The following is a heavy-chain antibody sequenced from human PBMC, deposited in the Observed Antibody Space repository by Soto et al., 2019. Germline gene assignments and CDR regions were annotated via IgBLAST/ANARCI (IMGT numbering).Heavy chain of an antibody. CDR3: ARRRLFDYDSSGYYGIGAFDI. D-gene: IGHD3-22*01. CDR2: IYYSGST. CDR1: GGSISSSSYY. V-gene: IGHV4-39*01. Sequence: SETLSLTCTVSGGSISSSSYYWGWIRQPPGKGLEWIGSIYYSGSTYYNPSLKSRVTISVDTSKNQFSLKLSSVTAADTAVYYCARRRLFDYDSSGYYGIGAFDIWGQGTMVTVSS. J-gene: IGHJ3*02.